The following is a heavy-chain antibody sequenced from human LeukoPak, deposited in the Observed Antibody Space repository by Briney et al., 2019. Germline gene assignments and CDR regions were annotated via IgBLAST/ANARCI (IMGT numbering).Heavy chain of an antibody. CDR3: ARSTRAGYFQH. Sequence: GGSLRLSCAASGFTFSSYSMNWVRQAPGKGLEWVSSISSSSSYIYYADSVKGRFTISRDNAKNSLYLQMNSLRAGDTAVYYCARSTRAGYFQHWGQGTLVTVSS. J-gene: IGHJ1*01. D-gene: IGHD6-13*01. CDR1: GFTFSSYS. CDR2: ISSSSSYI. V-gene: IGHV3-21*01.